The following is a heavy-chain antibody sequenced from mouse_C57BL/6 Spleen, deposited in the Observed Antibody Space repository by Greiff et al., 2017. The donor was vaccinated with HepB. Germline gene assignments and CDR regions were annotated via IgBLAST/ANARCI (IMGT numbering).Heavy chain of an antibody. Sequence: QVQLQQPGAELVKPGASVKMSCKASGYTFTSYWITWVKQRPGQGLEWIGDIYPGSGSTNYNEKFKSKATLTVDTSSSTAYMQLSSLTSEDSAVYYCARSGTTVEYYYAMDYWGQGTSVTVSS. J-gene: IGHJ4*01. CDR2: IYPGSGST. D-gene: IGHD1-1*01. V-gene: IGHV1-55*01. CDR3: ARSGTTVEYYYAMDY. CDR1: GYTFTSYW.